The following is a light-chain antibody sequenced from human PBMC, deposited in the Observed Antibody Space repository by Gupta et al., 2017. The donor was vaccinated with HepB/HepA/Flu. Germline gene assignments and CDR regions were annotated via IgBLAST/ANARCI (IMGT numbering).Light chain of an antibody. J-gene: IGKJ5*01. V-gene: IGKV4-1*01. CDR3: QQYEYNPQLT. CDR1: QSVCDSSNNKNY. Sequence: TVMPTSPDSLAASLFERATINCKCSQSVCDSSNNKNYLAWYQQKPGQPPKLLIYWASTREAEVPDRFSGSGCGTDFTITISSRQAEDVAVYYCQQYEYNPQLTFGQGTRVDIK. CDR2: WAS.